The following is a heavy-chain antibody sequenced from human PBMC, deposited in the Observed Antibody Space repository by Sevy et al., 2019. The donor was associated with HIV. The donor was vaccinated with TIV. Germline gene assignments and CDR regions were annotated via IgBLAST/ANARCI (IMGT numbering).Heavy chain of an antibody. CDR1: GDSISSSY. CDR2: IYYSGST. CDR3: AGGSPYYYYAMDV. V-gene: IGHV4-59*01. J-gene: IGHJ6*02. Sequence: SETLSLTCTVSGDSISSSYWSWIRQPPGKGLEWIGYIYYSGSTNYNPSIKSRVTISRDMSKNQFSLKLSSVTAADTAVYYCAGGSPYYYYAMDVWGQGTTVTVSS.